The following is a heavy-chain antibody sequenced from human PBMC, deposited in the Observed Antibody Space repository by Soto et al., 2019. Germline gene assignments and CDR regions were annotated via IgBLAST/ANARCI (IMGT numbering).Heavy chain of an antibody. J-gene: IGHJ6*02. Sequence: PGGSLRLSCAASGFTFSTYALSWVRQAPGKGLEWVSAISANGQGIYYADSVKGRFTISRDNSKNTLYLQMNSLRAEDTAVYYCARDPDYDILTGRSQTGMDVWGQGTTVTVSS. V-gene: IGHV3-23*01. CDR1: GFTFSTYA. CDR3: ARDPDYDILTGRSQTGMDV. CDR2: ISANGQGI. D-gene: IGHD3-9*01.